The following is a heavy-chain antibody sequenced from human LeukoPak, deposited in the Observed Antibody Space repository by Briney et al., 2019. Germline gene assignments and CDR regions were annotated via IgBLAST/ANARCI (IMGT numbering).Heavy chain of an antibody. Sequence: SETLSLTCTVSGGSISSYYWSWIRQPPGKGLEWIGYIYYSGSTNYNPSLKSRVTISVDTSKNQFSLKLSSVTAADTAVYYCASSSAYCSGGSCYFDYWGQGTLVTVSS. D-gene: IGHD2-15*01. J-gene: IGHJ4*02. CDR2: IYYSGST. V-gene: IGHV4-59*08. CDR3: ASSSAYCSGGSCYFDY. CDR1: GGSISSYY.